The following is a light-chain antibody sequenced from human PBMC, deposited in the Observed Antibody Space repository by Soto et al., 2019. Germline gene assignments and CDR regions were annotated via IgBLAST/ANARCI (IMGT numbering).Light chain of an antibody. CDR2: GAS. CDR1: QSVRSN. Sequence: EIVMTQSPATLSVSPGERATLSCRASQSVRSNLAWYQQKPGQAPRLLIYGASTRATGIPARFSGSGSGTDFTLTISSLQSEDFAVYYCQQYHISPPDTFGQGTTMEIK. V-gene: IGKV3-15*01. J-gene: IGKJ2*01. CDR3: QQYHISPPDT.